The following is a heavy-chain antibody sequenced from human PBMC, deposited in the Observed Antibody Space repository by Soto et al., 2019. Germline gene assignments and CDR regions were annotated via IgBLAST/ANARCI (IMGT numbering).Heavy chain of an antibody. D-gene: IGHD6-19*01. CDR3: AKQRSGWILYYFDY. J-gene: IGHJ4*02. V-gene: IGHV3-23*01. Sequence: GGSLRLSCASSGFPFSRYAMSWVRQAPGKGLEWVSAISGSGGSTYYADSVKGRFTISRDNSKNTLYLQMNSLRAEDTAVYYCAKQRSGWILYYFDYWGQGTLVTVSS. CDR2: ISGSGGST. CDR1: GFPFSRYA.